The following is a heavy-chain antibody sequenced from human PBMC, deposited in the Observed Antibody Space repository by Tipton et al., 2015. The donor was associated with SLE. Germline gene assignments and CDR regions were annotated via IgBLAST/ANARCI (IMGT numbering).Heavy chain of an antibody. D-gene: IGHD1-20*01. CDR3: ARGEYNWNFEY. CDR1: GFTFSSYG. J-gene: IGHJ4*02. Sequence: SLRLSCAASGFTFSSYGMHWVRQAPGKGLEWVAVIWYDGSNKYYADSVKGRFTISRDNSKNTLYLQMNSLRAEDTAVYYCARGEYNWNFEYWGQGTLVTVSP. CDR2: IWYDGSNK. V-gene: IGHV3-33*01.